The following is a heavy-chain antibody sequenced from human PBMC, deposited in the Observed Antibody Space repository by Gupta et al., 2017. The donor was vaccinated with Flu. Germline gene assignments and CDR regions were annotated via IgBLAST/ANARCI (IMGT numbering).Heavy chain of an antibody. CDR3: ATDLNWSFDC. J-gene: IGHJ4*02. V-gene: IGHV3-48*02. D-gene: IGHD1-1*01. CDR2: IRTEHYENSAT. Sequence: VRQAPGKGLEWLSNIRTEHYENSATSYADSVKGRFTVSRDDAKNSLYLQMNSLRDEDTAVYYCATDLNWSFDCWGQGILVTVSS.